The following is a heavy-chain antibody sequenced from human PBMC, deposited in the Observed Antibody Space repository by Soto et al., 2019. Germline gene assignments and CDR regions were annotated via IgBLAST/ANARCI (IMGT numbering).Heavy chain of an antibody. J-gene: IGHJ1*01. D-gene: IGHD6-13*01. V-gene: IGHV3-9*01. CDR3: VKDESINWYSGHFRH. CDR1: GFTFDDYA. CDR2: INWNSGSI. Sequence: EVQLVESGGGLVQPGRSLRLSCGASGFTFDDYAMHWVRQAPGKGLEWVSGINWNSGSIGYGDSVKGRFAISRDNAKNSLHLQMDSLIDEDTAFYYCVKDESINWYSGHFRHWGQGTLVTVSS.